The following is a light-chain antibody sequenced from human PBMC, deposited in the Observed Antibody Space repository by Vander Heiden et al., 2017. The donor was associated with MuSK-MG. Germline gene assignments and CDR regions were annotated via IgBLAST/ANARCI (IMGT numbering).Light chain of an antibody. CDR3: QVWESGSDHVV. CDR2: DER. CDR1: NIGSES. J-gene: IGLJ2*01. V-gene: IGLV3-21*02. Sequence: SYVLTQPPSVSVAPGQTATITCGGDNIGSESVFWYQQKPGQAPVLVVYDERERPSGTPERISDSKSGNTATLTISRVEAGDEADYYCQVWESGSDHVVFGGGTKVTVL.